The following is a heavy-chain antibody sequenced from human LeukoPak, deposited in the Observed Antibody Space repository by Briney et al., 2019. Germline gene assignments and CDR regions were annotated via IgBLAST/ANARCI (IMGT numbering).Heavy chain of an antibody. CDR2: IDWDDGQ. Sequence: SGPTLVNPTQTHPLPCTFSGFSLSPSGVGVGWIRQPPGKALEWLALIDWDDGQRYSPSLKSRLTITKDTSKNQVVLTMTDMDPVDTATYFCARGHKEMAVKIEGAYYFDYWGQGTLVTVSS. CDR3: ARGHKEMAVKIEGAYYFDY. D-gene: IGHD6-19*01. V-gene: IGHV2-5*02. J-gene: IGHJ4*02. CDR1: GFSLSPSGVG.